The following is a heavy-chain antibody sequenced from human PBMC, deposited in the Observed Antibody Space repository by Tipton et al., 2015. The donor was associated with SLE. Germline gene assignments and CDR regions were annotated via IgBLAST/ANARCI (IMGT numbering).Heavy chain of an antibody. V-gene: IGHV4-39*07. CDR2: IYYSGTT. J-gene: IGHJ4*02. CDR3: ARAPSPYCSSVSCYVYFRY. CDR1: GGSISSTSYY. D-gene: IGHD2-2*01. Sequence: TLSLTCTVSGGSISSTSYYWGWIRQPPGKGLEWIGSIYYSGTTYFNPSLKSRVTISVDTSRNQFSLKLSSMTAADTAVYYCARAPSPYCSSVSCYVYFRYWGQGTLVSVSS.